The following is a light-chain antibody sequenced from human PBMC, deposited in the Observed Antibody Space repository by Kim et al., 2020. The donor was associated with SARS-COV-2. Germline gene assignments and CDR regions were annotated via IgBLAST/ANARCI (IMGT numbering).Light chain of an antibody. J-gene: IGKJ2*01. V-gene: IGKV1-33*01. CDR3: LHYNHLPYA. Sequence: VGDRVTMTCLASDDIIKFLNWYQVNPGRAPRLLIFGASKLETGVPSRFSGSGSGTYFTFTISNVQPEDIATYYCLHYNHLPYAFGQGTKVDIK. CDR2: GAS. CDR1: DDIIKF.